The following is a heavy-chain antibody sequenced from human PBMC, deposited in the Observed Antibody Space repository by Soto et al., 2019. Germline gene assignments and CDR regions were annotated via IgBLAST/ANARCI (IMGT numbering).Heavy chain of an antibody. V-gene: IGHV4-30-4*01. Sequence: PSETLSLTCTASGGSTSSGDYYWSWIRQPPGKGLEWIGYIHYSGNTYYNPSLKSRLTISVDTSKNQFSLKMSSVTAADMAVYYCARDGAAAGTIFWFDPWGQGTLVTVS. J-gene: IGHJ5*02. D-gene: IGHD6-13*01. CDR3: ARDGAAAGTIFWFDP. CDR1: GGSTSSGDYY. CDR2: IHYSGNT.